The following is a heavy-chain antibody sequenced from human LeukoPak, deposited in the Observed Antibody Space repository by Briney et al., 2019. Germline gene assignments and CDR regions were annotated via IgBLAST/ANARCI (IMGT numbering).Heavy chain of an antibody. CDR2: INHSGST. J-gene: IGHJ3*02. D-gene: IGHD3-10*01. Sequence: SSETLSLTCAVYGGSFSGYYWSWIRQTPGKGLEWIGEINHSGSTNYNPSLKSRVTISVDTSKNQFSLKLSSVTAADTAVYYCARDRRIRGSDAFDIWGQGTMVTVSS. V-gene: IGHV4-34*01. CDR1: GGSFSGYY. CDR3: ARDRRIRGSDAFDI.